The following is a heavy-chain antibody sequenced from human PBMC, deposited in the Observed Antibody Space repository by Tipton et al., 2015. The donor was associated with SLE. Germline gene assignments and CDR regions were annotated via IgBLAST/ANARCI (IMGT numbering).Heavy chain of an antibody. CDR1: GGSINRSY. CDR3: ARFRDEYYYYMDV. J-gene: IGHJ6*03. Sequence: TLSLTCTVSGGSINRSYWSWIRQPPGKGLEWIGYVYYSGSTNYNPSLKSRVTISMDPSKNQFSLKLNSVTAADTAVYYCARFRDEYYYYMDVWGKGTTVTVSS. CDR2: VYYSGST. V-gene: IGHV4-59*08.